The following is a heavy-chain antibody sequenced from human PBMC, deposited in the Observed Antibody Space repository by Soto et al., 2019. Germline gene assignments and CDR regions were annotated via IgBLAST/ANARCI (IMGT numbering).Heavy chain of an antibody. V-gene: IGHV3-33*01. CDR2: IWYDGSNK. Sequence: GGSLRLSCAASGFTFSSYGTHWVRQAPGKGLEWVAVIWYDGSNKYYADSVKGRFTISRDNSKNTLYLQMNSLRAEDTAVYYCARTMTTVTHDAFDIWGQGTMVTVSS. CDR1: GFTFSSYG. D-gene: IGHD4-17*01. J-gene: IGHJ3*02. CDR3: ARTMTTVTHDAFDI.